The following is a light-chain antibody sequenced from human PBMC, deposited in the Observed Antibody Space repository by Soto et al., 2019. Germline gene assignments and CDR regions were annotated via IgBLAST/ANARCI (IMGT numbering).Light chain of an antibody. V-gene: IGKV2-28*01. Sequence: VLTQSPLSLPVTPGQPASIYCRSSKNLLHSNGYNYLDWYLQKQGQSPQLXIYLASNRASGVPARFSGSGYGTYFKLKISRVEAEDVGLYYCMQALQTPNTFGQGTRLEIK. CDR3: MQALQTPNT. CDR1: KNLLHSNGYNY. CDR2: LAS. J-gene: IGKJ5*01.